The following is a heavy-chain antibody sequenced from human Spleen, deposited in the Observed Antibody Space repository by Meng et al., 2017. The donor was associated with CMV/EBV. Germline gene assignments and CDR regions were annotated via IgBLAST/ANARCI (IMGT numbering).Heavy chain of an antibody. Sequence: SCKAAGGTCSRYAISWVRQAPGQGLEWMGGIIPIFGTANYAQKFQGRVTITTDESTSTAYMELSSLRSEDTAVYYCATLQCPYYFDYWGQGTLVTVSS. CDR3: ATLQCPYYFDY. D-gene: IGHD2-2*01. CDR2: IIPIFGTA. CDR1: GGTCSRYA. V-gene: IGHV1-69*05. J-gene: IGHJ4*02.